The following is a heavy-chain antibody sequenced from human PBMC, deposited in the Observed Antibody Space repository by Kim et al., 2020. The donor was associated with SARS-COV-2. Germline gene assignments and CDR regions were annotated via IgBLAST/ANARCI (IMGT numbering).Heavy chain of an antibody. CDR1: GYTFTSYA. V-gene: IGHV7-4-1*02. CDR3: ARPQGSSWDYYYYGMDV. Sequence: ASVKVSCKASGYTFTSYAMNWVRQAPGQGLEWMGWINTNTGNPTYAQAFTGRFVFSLDTSVSTAYLQISSLKAEDTAVYYCARPQGSSWDYYYYGMDVWGQGTTVTVS. D-gene: IGHD6-13*01. J-gene: IGHJ6*02. CDR2: INTNTGNP.